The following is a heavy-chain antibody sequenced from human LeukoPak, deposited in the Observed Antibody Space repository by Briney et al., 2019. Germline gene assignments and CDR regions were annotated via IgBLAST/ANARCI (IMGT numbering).Heavy chain of an antibody. CDR2: ISSSGSTI. CDR1: GFTFSSYE. Sequence: GGSLRLSCAASGFTFSSYEMNWVRQAPGKGLEWVSYISSSGSTIYYADSVKGRFTISRDNAKNSLYLQMNSLRAEDTALYYCAKDPVGYGGNYFDYWGQGTLVTVSS. D-gene: IGHD4-23*01. J-gene: IGHJ4*02. CDR3: AKDPVGYGGNYFDY. V-gene: IGHV3-48*03.